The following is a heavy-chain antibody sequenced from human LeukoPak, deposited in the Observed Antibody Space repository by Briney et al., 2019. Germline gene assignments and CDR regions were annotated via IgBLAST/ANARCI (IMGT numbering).Heavy chain of an antibody. CDR2: IYHSGST. D-gene: IGHD3-10*01. CDR3: ARGHPAERVGSSWFDP. Sequence: SETLSLTCTVSGYSISSGYYWGWIRQPPGKGLEWIGSIYHSGSTYYNPSLKSRVTISVDTSKNQFSLKLSSVTAADTAVYYCARGHPAERVGSSWFDPWGQGTLVTVSS. J-gene: IGHJ5*02. V-gene: IGHV4-38-2*02. CDR1: GYSISSGYY.